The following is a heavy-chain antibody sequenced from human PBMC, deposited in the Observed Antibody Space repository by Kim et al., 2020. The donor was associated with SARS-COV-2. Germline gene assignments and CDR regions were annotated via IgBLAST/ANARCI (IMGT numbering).Heavy chain of an antibody. V-gene: IGHV3-30-3*01. D-gene: IGHD3-16*01. CDR3: ARGLGYYYGMDV. CDR1: GFTFSSYA. Sequence: GGSLRLSCAASGFTFSSYAMHWVRQAPGKGLEWVAVISYDGSNKYYADSVKGRFTISRDNSKNTLYLQMNSLRAEDTAVYYCARGLGYYYGMDVWDQGTT. CDR2: ISYDGSNK. J-gene: IGHJ6*02.